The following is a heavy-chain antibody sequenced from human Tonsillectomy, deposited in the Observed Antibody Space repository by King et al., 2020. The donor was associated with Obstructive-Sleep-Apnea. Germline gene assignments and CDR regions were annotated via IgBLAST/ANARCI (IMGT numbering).Heavy chain of an antibody. CDR3: AHRGVLLPEDAFDI. CDR1: GFSVITTGVG. J-gene: IGHJ3*02. V-gene: IGHV2-5*02. D-gene: IGHD3-10*01. CDR2: IYCDDNE. Sequence: QITLKESGPTLVKPTQTLTLTCTFSGFSVITTGVGVGWMRQPPGKALEWLAVIYCDDNEYCNSSLKSRLTISKDTSKNQVVLTMTNMDPVDTATYYCAHRGVLLPEDAFDIWGQGKMVTVSS.